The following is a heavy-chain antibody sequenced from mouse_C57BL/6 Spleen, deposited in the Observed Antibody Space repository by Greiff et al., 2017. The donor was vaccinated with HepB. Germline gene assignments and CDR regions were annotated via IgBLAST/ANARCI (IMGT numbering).Heavy chain of an antibody. CDR3: ARHALITTVVSHWYFDV. CDR1: GYTFTEYT. J-gene: IGHJ1*03. V-gene: IGHV1-62-2*01. D-gene: IGHD1-1*01. Sequence: QVQLKESGAELVKPGASVKLSCKASGYTFTEYTIHWVKQRSGQGLEWIGWFYPGSGSIKYNEKFKDKATLTADKSSSTVYMELSRLTSEDSAVYFCARHALITTVVSHWYFDVWGTGTTVTVSS. CDR2: FYPGSGSI.